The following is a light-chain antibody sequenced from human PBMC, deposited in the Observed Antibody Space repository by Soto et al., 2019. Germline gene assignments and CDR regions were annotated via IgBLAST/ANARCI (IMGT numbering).Light chain of an antibody. Sequence: QSVLTQPASVSGSPGQSITISCTGTSSDVGSYNLVSWYQHHPGKAPKLMIYEGSKRPSGVSNRFSGSKSGNTASLTISGLQAEDEADYYCCSYAGSSTLIFDGGTKLTVL. CDR2: EGS. J-gene: IGLJ2*01. CDR1: SSDVGSYNL. V-gene: IGLV2-23*01. CDR3: CSYAGSSTLI.